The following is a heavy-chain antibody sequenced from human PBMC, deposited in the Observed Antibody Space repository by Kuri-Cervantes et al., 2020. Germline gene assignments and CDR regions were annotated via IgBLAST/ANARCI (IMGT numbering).Heavy chain of an antibody. D-gene: IGHD6-13*01. Sequence: LSLTCAASGFTFSSSWMHWVCQAPEKGLEYVADIKCDGSEKCYVDSVKGRLTISRDNAKNSLYLQVNSLRPEDMTVYYCVRGRISSSWYLDYWGQGTLVTVSS. CDR2: IKCDGSEK. CDR3: VRGRISSSWYLDY. CDR1: GFTFSSSW. V-gene: IGHV3-52*01. J-gene: IGHJ4*02.